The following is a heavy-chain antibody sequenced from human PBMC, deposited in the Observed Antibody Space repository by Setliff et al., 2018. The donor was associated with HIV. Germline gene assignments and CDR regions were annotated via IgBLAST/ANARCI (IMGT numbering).Heavy chain of an antibody. CDR3: ARGSFRGSGYFVRYFDY. J-gene: IGHJ4*02. V-gene: IGHV4-59*11. CDR2: MYYSGNT. D-gene: IGHD3-3*01. Sequence: SETLSLTCTVSGGSISSHYWSWIRQPPGKGLEWIGYMYYSGNTNYNPSLKSRVTASVDTSKNQFFLRVTSVTAADSAVYYCARGSFRGSGYFVRYFDYWGQGTLVTVSS. CDR1: GGSISSHY.